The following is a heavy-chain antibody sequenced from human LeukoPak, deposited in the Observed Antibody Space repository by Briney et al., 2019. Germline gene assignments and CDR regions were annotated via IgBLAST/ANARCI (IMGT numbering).Heavy chain of an antibody. J-gene: IGHJ3*02. D-gene: IGHD3-22*01. CDR1: GFTFSRYW. CDR3: ARYYYNDNGYSEDAFDI. V-gene: IGHV3-7*01. Sequence: GGSLRLSCAASGFTFSRYWMTWVRQAPGKGLEWVANIKEDGSDKNYVDSVKGRFTISRDNAGDSLYLQMNSLRAEDTALYYRARYYYNDNGYSEDAFDIWGQGTMVTVSS. CDR2: IKEDGSDK.